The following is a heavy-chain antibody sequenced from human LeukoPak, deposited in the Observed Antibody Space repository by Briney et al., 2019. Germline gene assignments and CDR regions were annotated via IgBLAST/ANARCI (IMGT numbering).Heavy chain of an antibody. CDR2: INPSGGST. D-gene: IGHD6-19*01. CDR3: ARSGVLGYSSGWLRLAEFDY. Sequence: ASVKVSCKASGYTFTSYYMHWVRQAPGQGLEWMGIINPSGGSTSYAQKFQGRVTMTRDTSTSTVYMELSSLRSEDTAVYYCARSGVLGYSSGWLRLAEFDYWGQGTLVTVSS. CDR1: GYTFTSYY. V-gene: IGHV1-46*01. J-gene: IGHJ4*02.